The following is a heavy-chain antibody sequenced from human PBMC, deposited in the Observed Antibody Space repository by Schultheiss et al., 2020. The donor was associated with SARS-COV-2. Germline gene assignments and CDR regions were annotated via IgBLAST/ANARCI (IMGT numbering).Heavy chain of an antibody. CDR3: ARGGRRFDP. CDR1: GFTFSSYS. Sequence: GESLKISCAASGFTFSSYSMNWVRQAPGKGLEWVSYISSSSSTIYYADSVKGRFTISRDNAKNSLYLQMNSLRVGDTAVYYCARGGRRFDPWGQGTLVTVSS. CDR2: ISSSSSTI. V-gene: IGHV3-48*04. J-gene: IGHJ5*02.